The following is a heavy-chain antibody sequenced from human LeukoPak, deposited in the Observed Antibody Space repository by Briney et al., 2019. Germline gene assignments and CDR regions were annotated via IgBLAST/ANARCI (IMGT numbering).Heavy chain of an antibody. J-gene: IGHJ4*02. CDR1: GGTFSSYA. Sequence: ASVKVSCKASGGTFSSYAISWVRQAPGQGLEWMGWISAYNGNTNYAQKLQGRVTMTTDTSTSTAYMELRSLRSDDTAVYYCARVVFDFWSGLYYFDYWGQGTLVTVSS. V-gene: IGHV1-18*01. D-gene: IGHD3-3*01. CDR3: ARVVFDFWSGLYYFDY. CDR2: ISAYNGNT.